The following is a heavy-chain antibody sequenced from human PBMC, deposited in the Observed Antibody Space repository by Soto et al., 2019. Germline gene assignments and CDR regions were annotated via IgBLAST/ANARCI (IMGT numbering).Heavy chain of an antibody. CDR3: ARCVLMVYAILDY. J-gene: IGHJ4*02. D-gene: IGHD2-8*01. CDR1: GFTFSSYA. CDR2: ISYDGSNK. Sequence: PGGSLRLSCAASGFTFSSYAMHWVRQAPGKGLEWVAVISYDGSNKYYADSVKGRFTISRDNSKNTLYLQMNSLRAEDTAVYYCARCVLMVYAILDYWGQGTLVTVSS. V-gene: IGHV3-30-3*01.